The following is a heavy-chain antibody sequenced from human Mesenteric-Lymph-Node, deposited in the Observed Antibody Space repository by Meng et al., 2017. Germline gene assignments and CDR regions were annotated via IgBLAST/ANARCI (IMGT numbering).Heavy chain of an antibody. D-gene: IGHD4-23*01. V-gene: IGHV4-39*01. Sequence: QLQLQESGPGLVKPSETLSLTRTVSGVSISSTSYDWGWIRQPPGKGPEWLGSIYYSGSNYHNPSLKSRLTISVDTSKSQLALKLSSVTAADTAVYYCARQIFEFGYGGNSPFDYWGQGTLVTVSS. CDR3: ARQIFEFGYGGNSPFDY. J-gene: IGHJ4*02. CDR2: IYYSGSN. CDR1: GVSISSTSYD.